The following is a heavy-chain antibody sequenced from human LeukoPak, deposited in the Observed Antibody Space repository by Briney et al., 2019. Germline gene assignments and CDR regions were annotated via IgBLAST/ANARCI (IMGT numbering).Heavy chain of an antibody. J-gene: IGHJ5*02. D-gene: IGHD2-15*01. V-gene: IGHV1-2*02. CDR2: INPNSGGT. CDR3: AREYTSLCSGGSCYPGWFDP. CDR1: EYTFTGYY. Sequence: GASVKVSCKASEYTFTGYYMQWVRQAPGQGLEWMGWINPNSGGTNYAQKFQGRVTMTRDTSISTAYMELSRLRSEDTAVYYCAREYTSLCSGGSCYPGWFDPWGQGTLVTVSS.